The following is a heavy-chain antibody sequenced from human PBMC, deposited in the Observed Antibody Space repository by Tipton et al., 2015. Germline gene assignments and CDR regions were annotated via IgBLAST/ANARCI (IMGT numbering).Heavy chain of an antibody. CDR2: ISGSGFNT. V-gene: IGHV3-23*01. D-gene: IGHD3-3*01. J-gene: IGHJ3*02. CDR3: ARGGPWSPFGVVPHDAFDI. CDR1: GFTFSSYS. Sequence: SLRLSCAASGFTFSSYSMTWVRQAPGKGLEWVSGISGSGFNTYYADSVKGRFTISRDNAKNTLSLQMNSLRAEDTAVYYCARGGPWSPFGVVPHDAFDIWGQGTMVTVSS.